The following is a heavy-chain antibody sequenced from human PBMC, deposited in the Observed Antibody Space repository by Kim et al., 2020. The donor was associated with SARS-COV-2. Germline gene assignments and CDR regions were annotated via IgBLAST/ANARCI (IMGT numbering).Heavy chain of an antibody. D-gene: IGHD2-15*01. J-gene: IGHJ3*02. CDR3: ARGYCSGGSCYNAFDI. V-gene: IGHV3-23*01. CDR2: ISGSGGST. CDR1: GFTFSSYA. Sequence: GGSLRLSCAASGFTFSSYAMSWVRQAPGKGLEWVSAISGSGGSTYYADSVKGRFTISRDNSKNTLYLQMNSLRAEDTAVYYCARGYCSGGSCYNAFDIWGQGTMVTVSS.